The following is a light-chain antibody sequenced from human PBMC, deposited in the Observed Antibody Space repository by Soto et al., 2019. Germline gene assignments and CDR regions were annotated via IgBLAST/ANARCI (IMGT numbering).Light chain of an antibody. CDR1: SSNIGSNY. CDR2: GNN. J-gene: IGLJ2*01. Sequence: QSVLTQPPSASGTPGQRVTISCSGSSSNIGSNYVYWYQQVPGTAPNLLIYGNNQQPSGVPDRFSGSKSGTSASLAISGLRSEDEADYYCAAWDDSLSGVVFGGGTKVTVL. V-gene: IGLV1-47*02. CDR3: AAWDDSLSGVV.